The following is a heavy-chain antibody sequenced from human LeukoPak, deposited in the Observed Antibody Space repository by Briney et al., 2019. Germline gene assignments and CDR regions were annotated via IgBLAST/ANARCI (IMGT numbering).Heavy chain of an antibody. Sequence: ASVQVSCKASGYTLTDYYMHWVRPAPGQGLEWMGRINPNSGGTNYAQKFQGRVTMTRDTSISTVYMELSRLRSDDTAVYYCARVGYYESSGYYEYWGQGTLVTVSS. CDR3: ARVGYYESSGYYEY. CDR1: GYTLTDYY. V-gene: IGHV1-2*06. D-gene: IGHD3-22*01. CDR2: INPNSGGT. J-gene: IGHJ4*02.